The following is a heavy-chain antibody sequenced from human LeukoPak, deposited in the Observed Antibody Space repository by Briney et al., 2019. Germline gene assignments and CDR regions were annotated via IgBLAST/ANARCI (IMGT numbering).Heavy chain of an antibody. J-gene: IGHJ3*02. CDR3: AGYYYYDSSGYPHDAFDI. CDR2: IYYSGST. CDR1: GGSISSHY. D-gene: IGHD3-22*01. Sequence: SETLSLTCTVSGGSISSHYWSWIRQPPGKGLEWIGYIYYSGSTNYNPSLTSRVTISVDTSKNQFSLKLSSVTAADTTVYYCAGYYYYDSSGYPHDAFDIWGQGTMVTVSS. V-gene: IGHV4-59*11.